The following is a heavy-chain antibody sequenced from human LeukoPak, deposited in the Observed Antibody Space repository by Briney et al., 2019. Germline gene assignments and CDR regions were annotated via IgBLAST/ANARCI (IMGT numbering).Heavy chain of an antibody. D-gene: IGHD3-22*01. J-gene: IGHJ4*02. Sequence: ASVKVSCKASGGTFSSYAISWVRQAPGQGLEWMGRIIPIFGTANYAQKFQGRVTITTDESTSTAYMELSSLRSEDTAVYYCAVMRYYYDSSGSLAPFDYWGQGTLVTVSS. CDR1: GGTFSSYA. V-gene: IGHV1-69*05. CDR2: IIPIFGTA. CDR3: AVMRYYYDSSGSLAPFDY.